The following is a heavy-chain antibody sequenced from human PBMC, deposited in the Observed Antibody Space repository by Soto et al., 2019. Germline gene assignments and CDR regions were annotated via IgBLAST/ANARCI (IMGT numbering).Heavy chain of an antibody. CDR2: MYYSGST. D-gene: IGHD2-2*01. V-gene: IGHV4-31*01. Sequence: QVQLQESGPGLVKPSQTLSLTCTVSGGSISSGGYYWSWIRQHPGKGLEWIGHMYYSGSTYYNPSLKSPVTISVDTSKNQFSLKLSSVTAADTAVYYCASLVVPAAMIDYWGQGTLVTVSS. CDR3: ASLVVPAAMIDY. CDR1: GGSISSGGYY. J-gene: IGHJ4*02.